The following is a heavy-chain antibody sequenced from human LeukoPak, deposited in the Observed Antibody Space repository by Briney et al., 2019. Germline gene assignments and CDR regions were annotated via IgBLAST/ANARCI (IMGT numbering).Heavy chain of an antibody. CDR2: ISAYNGNT. V-gene: IGHV1-18*01. D-gene: IGHD3-9*01. Sequence: VASVKVSCKASGYTFTSYGISWVRQAPGQGLEWMGWISAYNGNTNYAQKLQGRVTMTTDTSTSTAYMELRSLRSDDTAVYYCARDSFCYDILTGYPTPCAFDIWGQGTMVTVSS. J-gene: IGHJ3*02. CDR1: GYTFTSYG. CDR3: ARDSFCYDILTGYPTPCAFDI.